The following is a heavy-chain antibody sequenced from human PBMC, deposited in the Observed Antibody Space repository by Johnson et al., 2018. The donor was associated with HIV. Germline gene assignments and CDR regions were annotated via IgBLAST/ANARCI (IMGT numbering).Heavy chain of an antibody. Sequence: QVQLVESGGGLAQPGGSLRLSCAASGITVSSNYMSWVRQAPGKGLEWVSYISSSGSTIYYADSVKGRFTISRDNAKNSLYLQMNSLRAEDTAVYYCARVPEGDDDAFDVWGQGTMVTVSS. CDR2: ISSSGSTI. D-gene: IGHD2-21*01. V-gene: IGHV3-11*04. J-gene: IGHJ3*01. CDR1: GITVSSNY. CDR3: ARVPEGDDDAFDV.